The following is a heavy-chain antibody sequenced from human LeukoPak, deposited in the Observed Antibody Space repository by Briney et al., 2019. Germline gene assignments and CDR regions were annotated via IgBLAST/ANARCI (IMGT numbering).Heavy chain of an antibody. D-gene: IGHD3-16*02. CDR1: GYTLTELS. CDR2: FDPEDGET. J-gene: IGHJ3*02. Sequence: ASVKVSCKVSGYTLTELSMHWVRQAPGKGLEWMGGFDPEDGETIYAQKFQGRVTMTEDTSTDTAYMELSSLRSEDTAVYYCATDPRRNRVVGAFDIWGQGTMVTVSS. V-gene: IGHV1-24*01. CDR3: ATDPRRNRVVGAFDI.